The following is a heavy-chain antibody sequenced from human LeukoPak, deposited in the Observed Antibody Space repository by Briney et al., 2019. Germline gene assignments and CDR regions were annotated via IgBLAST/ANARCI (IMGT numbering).Heavy chain of an antibody. CDR1: GGSISSSSYY. CDR3: AREIYGSGSYYNYYYYMDV. D-gene: IGHD3-10*01. V-gene: IGHV4-39*07. CDR2: ISYSGRT. J-gene: IGHJ6*03. Sequence: SETLSLTCSVSGGSISSSSYYWAWIRQPPGKGLEWIGSISYSGRTSYNPSLKSRVTISVDSSKNQFSLKLSSVTAADTAVYYCAREIYGSGSYYNYYYYMDVWGKGTTVTIS.